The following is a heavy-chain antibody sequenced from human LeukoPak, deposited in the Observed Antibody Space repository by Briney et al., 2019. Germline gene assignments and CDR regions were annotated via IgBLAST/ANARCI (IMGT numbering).Heavy chain of an antibody. D-gene: IGHD3-10*01. Sequence: GGSLILFCAASKFTFSSFSMSWVRQAPGEGLEWVSAISGSGGSTYYADSVKGRFTISRDNSKNTLFLQMNSLRAEDTAVYYWAGGGFGEAYYYYYYMDVWGKGTTVTVSS. CDR2: ISGSGGST. J-gene: IGHJ6*03. V-gene: IGHV3-23*01. CDR3: AGGGFGEAYYYYYYMDV. CDR1: KFTFSSFS.